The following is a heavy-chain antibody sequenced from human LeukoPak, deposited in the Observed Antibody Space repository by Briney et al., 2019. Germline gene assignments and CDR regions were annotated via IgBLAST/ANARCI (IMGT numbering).Heavy chain of an antibody. CDR1: GGSISSYY. V-gene: IGHV4-4*07. CDR2: IYTSGST. J-gene: IGHJ4*02. CDR3: GRDRYSSGWYDY. D-gene: IGHD6-19*01. Sequence: SETLSLTCTVSGGSISSYYWSWIRQPAGKGLEWIGRIYTSGSTNYNPSLKSRVTMSVDTSKNQFSLKLSSVTAADTAVYYCGRDRYSSGWYDYWGQGTLVTVSS.